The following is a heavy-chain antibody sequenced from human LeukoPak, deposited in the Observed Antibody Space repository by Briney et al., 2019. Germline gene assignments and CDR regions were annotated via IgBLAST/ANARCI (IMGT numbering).Heavy chain of an antibody. CDR3: ARQQYYYDGSGYSFHFDY. J-gene: IGHJ4*02. CDR2: IYPGNSET. D-gene: IGHD3-22*01. Sequence: GESLKISCKGSGYSVINYWIGWVRQMPGKGLEWMGSIYPGNSETRYSPSPSFQGQVTISVDKSISTVYLQWSSLKASDTAMYYCARQQYYYDGSGYSFHFDYWGQGTLVTVSS. V-gene: IGHV5-51*01. CDR1: GYSVINYW.